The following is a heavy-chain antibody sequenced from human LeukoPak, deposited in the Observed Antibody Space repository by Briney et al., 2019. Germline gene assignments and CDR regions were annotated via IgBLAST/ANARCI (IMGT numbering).Heavy chain of an antibody. CDR3: ARQGYYYDSSGYYYRDAFDI. D-gene: IGHD3-22*01. V-gene: IGHV1-18*01. J-gene: IGHJ3*02. Sequence: ASVKVSCKASGYTFTIYGISWVRQAPGQGREWMGWISAYNGNTNYAQKLQGRVTMTTDTSTSTAYMELRSLRSDDTAVYYCARQGYYYDSSGYYYRDAFDIWGQGTMVTVSS. CDR1: GYTFTIYG. CDR2: ISAYNGNT.